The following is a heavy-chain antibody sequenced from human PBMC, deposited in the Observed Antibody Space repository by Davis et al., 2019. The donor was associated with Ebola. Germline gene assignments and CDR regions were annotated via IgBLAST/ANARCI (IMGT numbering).Heavy chain of an antibody. Sequence: MPGGSLRLSCTVSGGSISSSTYYCGWIRQAPGQGLEWMGRINPNFGGKIYAQKFQDRVTMTIDTSINTAYMELDRLKSDDTAVYYCARPYFYDSGGCNYWGQGTLVTVSS. CDR2: INPNFGGK. D-gene: IGHD3-22*01. V-gene: IGHV1-2*06. J-gene: IGHJ4*02. CDR3: ARPYFYDSGGCNY. CDR1: GGSISSSTYY.